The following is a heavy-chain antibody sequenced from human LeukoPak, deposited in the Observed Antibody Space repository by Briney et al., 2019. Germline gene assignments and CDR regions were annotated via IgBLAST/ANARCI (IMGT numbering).Heavy chain of an antibody. CDR2: IYYSGST. Sequence: SETLSLTCTVSGGSISSYYWSWIRQPPGKGLEGIGDIYYSGSTNYNPSLKSGVTISVDTCRNQFSLRLNSVPAADTAVYYCARDSGTPGEVKFDPWGQGTLVTVSS. V-gene: IGHV4-59*12. D-gene: IGHD3-10*01. J-gene: IGHJ5*02. CDR1: GGSISSYY. CDR3: ARDSGTPGEVKFDP.